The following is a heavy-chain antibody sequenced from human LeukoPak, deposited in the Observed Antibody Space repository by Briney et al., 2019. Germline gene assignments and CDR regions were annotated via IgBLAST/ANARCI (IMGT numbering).Heavy chain of an antibody. CDR2: IYHSGST. CDR3: ARGFPLRYFDWLSSSGYFDL. CDR1: GGSISSSNW. J-gene: IGHJ2*01. D-gene: IGHD3-9*01. V-gene: IGHV4-4*02. Sequence: SETLSLTCAVSGGSISSSNWWSWVRQPPGKGLEWIGEIYHSGSTNYNPSLKSRVTISVDKSKNQFSLKLSSVTAADTAVYYCARGFPLRYFDWLSSSGYFDLWGRGTLVTVSS.